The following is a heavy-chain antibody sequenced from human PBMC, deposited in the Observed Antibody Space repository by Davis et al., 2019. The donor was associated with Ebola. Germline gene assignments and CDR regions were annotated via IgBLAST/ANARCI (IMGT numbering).Heavy chain of an antibody. Sequence: MPGGSLRLSCAVYGGSFSGYYWSWIRQPPGKGLEWIGEINHSGSTNYNPSLKSRVTISVDTSKNQFSLKLSSVTAADTAVYYCARGVGGYCSSTSCRAEYYYGMDVWGQGTTVTVSS. V-gene: IGHV4-34*01. CDR3: ARGVGGYCSSTSCRAEYYYGMDV. D-gene: IGHD2-2*01. CDR1: GGSFSGYY. CDR2: INHSGST. J-gene: IGHJ6*02.